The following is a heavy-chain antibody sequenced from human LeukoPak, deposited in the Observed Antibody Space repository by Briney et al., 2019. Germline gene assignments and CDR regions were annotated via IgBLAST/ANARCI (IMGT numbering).Heavy chain of an antibody. CDR1: GGSISSGDYY. Sequence: SQTLSLTCTVSGGSISSGDYYWSWIRQPPGKGLEWIGYIYYSGSTYYNPSLKSRVTISVDTSKNQFSLKLSSVTAADTAVYCCARDPNDYYGSGILDPWGQGILVTVSS. V-gene: IGHV4-30-4*01. CDR3: ARDPNDYYGSGILDP. D-gene: IGHD3-10*01. CDR2: IYYSGST. J-gene: IGHJ5*02.